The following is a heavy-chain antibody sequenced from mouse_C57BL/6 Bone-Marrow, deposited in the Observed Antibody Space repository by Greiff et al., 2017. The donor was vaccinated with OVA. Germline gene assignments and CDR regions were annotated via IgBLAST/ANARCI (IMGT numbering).Heavy chain of an antibody. CDR2: IYPGGGYT. CDR3: ARVGFYPWYFDV. V-gene: IGHV1-63*01. D-gene: IGHD2-1*01. CDR1: GYTFTNYW. J-gene: IGHJ1*03. Sequence: VQLQQSGAELVRPGTSVKMSCKASGYTFTNYWIGWAKQRPGHGLEWIGDIYPGGGYTNYNEKFKGKATLTADKSSSTAYMQFSSLTSEESAIYYCARVGFYPWYFDVWGTGTTVTVSS.